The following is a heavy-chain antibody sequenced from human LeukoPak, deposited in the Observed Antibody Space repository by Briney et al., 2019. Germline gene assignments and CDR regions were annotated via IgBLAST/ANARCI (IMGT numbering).Heavy chain of an antibody. CDR2: ISYDGSNK. D-gene: IGHD7-27*01. CDR1: GFTLSSYA. J-gene: IGHJ4*02. CDR3: ARDPSWGSSFDY. V-gene: IGHV3-30-3*01. Sequence: QPGRSLRLSCAASGFTLSSYAMHWVRQAPGKGLEWVAVISYDGSNKYYADSVKGRFTISRDNSKNTLYLQMNSLRAEDTAVYYCARDPSWGSSFDYWGQGTLVAVSS.